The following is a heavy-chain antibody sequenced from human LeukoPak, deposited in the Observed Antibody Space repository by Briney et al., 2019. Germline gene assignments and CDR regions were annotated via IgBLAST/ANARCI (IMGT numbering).Heavy chain of an antibody. CDR3: ARGRSSYGDYLGIASDAFDI. V-gene: IGHV4-4*07. CDR2: IYISGST. CDR1: GGSINSYH. D-gene: IGHD4-17*01. J-gene: IGHJ3*02. Sequence: KPSETLSLTCTVSGGSINSYHWSWIRQPAGKGLEWIGRIYISGSTNYNPSLKSRVTMSVDTSKNQFSLKLSSVTAADTAVYYCARGRSSYGDYLGIASDAFDIWGQGTMVTVSS.